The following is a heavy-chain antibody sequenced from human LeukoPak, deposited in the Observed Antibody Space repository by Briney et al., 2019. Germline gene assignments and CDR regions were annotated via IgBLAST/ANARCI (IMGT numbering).Heavy chain of an antibody. V-gene: IGHV1-69*04. D-gene: IGHD6-13*01. Sequence: SVTVSCKASGGTFSSYAISWVRQAPGQGLEWMGRIIPILGIANYAQKFQGRVTITADKSTSTAYMELSSLRSEDTAVYYCARGRYSSSHYYGMDVWGQGTTVTVSS. CDR3: ARGRYSSSHYYGMDV. CDR2: IIPILGIA. CDR1: GGTFSSYA. J-gene: IGHJ6*02.